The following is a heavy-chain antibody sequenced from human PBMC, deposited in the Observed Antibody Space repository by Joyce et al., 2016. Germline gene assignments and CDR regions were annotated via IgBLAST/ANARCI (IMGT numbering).Heavy chain of an antibody. D-gene: IGHD1-1*01. V-gene: IGHV3-30*18. CDR1: GFTFNSFA. J-gene: IGHJ1*01. Sequence: QFQLVESGGRVVQPGRSLRLSCRASGFTFNSFALHWVRQAPGKGLGGVAVISHDAERQFYGESSKGRFTISSDNYNNTLDLQMNSLRVEDTAVYYCAKGALADQLLPPADLWGQGTLVTVSS. CDR3: AKGALADQLLPPADL. CDR2: ISHDAERQ.